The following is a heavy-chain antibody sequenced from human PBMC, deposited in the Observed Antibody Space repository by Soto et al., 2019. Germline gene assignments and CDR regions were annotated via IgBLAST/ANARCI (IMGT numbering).Heavy chain of an antibody. D-gene: IGHD5-12*01. CDR2: IRSKAYGGTT. CDR3: SRDSPREKYSGYDMVPRFDY. J-gene: IGHJ4*02. CDR1: GFTFGDYA. V-gene: IGHV3-49*03. Sequence: PGGSLRLSCTASGFTFGDYAMSWFRQAPGKGLEWVGFIRSKAYGGTTEYDASVKGRFTISRDDSKSIAYLQMNSLKTEDKAMYFCSRDSPREKYSGYDMVPRFDYWGQGTLVTVSS.